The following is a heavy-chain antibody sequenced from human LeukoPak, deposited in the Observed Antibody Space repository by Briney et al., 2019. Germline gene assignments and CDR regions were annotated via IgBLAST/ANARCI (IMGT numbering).Heavy chain of an antibody. Sequence: GGSLRLSCAASGFTFSSYGMHWVRQAPGKGLEWVAVIWYDGSNKYYADSVKGRFTISRDNSKNTLYLQMNSLRAEDTAVYYCARAQGTYYDFWSGDYWGQGTLVTVSS. J-gene: IGHJ4*02. CDR2: IWYDGSNK. CDR1: GFTFSSYG. D-gene: IGHD3-3*01. CDR3: ARAQGTYYDFWSGDY. V-gene: IGHV3-33*01.